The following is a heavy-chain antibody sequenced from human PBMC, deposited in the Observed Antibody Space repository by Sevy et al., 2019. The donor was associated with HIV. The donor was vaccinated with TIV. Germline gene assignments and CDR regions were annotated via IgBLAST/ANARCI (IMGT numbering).Heavy chain of an antibody. D-gene: IGHD3-16*01. CDR2: LSFGCGKI. CDR3: ASDRALGY. CDR1: GFAFYDYS. Sequence: GGSLRLSCAASGFAFYDYSMSWIRQAPGKGLEWVATLSFGCGKIYFADSVKGRFTISRDNAKNSLYLHMNSLRAEDTAVYYCASDRALGYWGQGTLVTVSS. J-gene: IGHJ4*02. V-gene: IGHV3-21*01.